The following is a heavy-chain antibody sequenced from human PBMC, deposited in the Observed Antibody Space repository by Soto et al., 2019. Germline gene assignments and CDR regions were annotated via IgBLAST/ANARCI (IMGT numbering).Heavy chain of an antibody. J-gene: IGHJ6*02. CDR1: GYTFTSYG. V-gene: IGHV1-18*01. CDR2: ISAYNGNT. D-gene: IGHD4-17*01. CDR3: ARDHTSSYSDFRHYYGXDV. Sequence: GASVKVSCKASGYTFTSYGISWVRQATGQGLEWMGWISAYNGNTNYAQKLQGRVTMTTDTSTSTAYMELRSLRSDDTAVYYCARDHTSSYSDFRHYYGXDVWGQGTTVTVSS.